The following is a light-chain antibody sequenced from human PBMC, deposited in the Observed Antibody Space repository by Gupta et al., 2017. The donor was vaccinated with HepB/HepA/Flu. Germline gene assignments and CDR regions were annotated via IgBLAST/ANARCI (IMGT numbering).Light chain of an antibody. Sequence: DIQMTESTSSLSASVGDRVIITRRASQAIRNYLAWYQQKPGKVPKLLIYAASTLHSGVPYRFSGSGSGTDFTLTITSLQPEDVATYYCQKYDSAPLTFGGGTKVEIK. CDR3: QKYDSAPLT. CDR1: QAIRNY. J-gene: IGKJ4*01. V-gene: IGKV1-27*01. CDR2: AAS.